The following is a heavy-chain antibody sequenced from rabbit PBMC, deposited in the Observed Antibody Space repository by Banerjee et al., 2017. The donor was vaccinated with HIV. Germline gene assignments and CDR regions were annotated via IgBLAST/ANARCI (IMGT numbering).Heavy chain of an antibody. CDR2: LYAGSSGST. J-gene: IGHJ4*01. D-gene: IGHD8-1*01. Sequence: QEQLKESGGGLVQPGGSLKLSCKGSGFQLRSYGVSWVRQAPGQGLEWIACLYAGSSGSTYYASWAKGRFTISKTSSTTVTLQMTSLTAADTATYFCAGTFASYYNWWGPGTLVTVS. CDR1: GFQLRSYG. V-gene: IGHV1S45*01. CDR3: AGTFASYYNW.